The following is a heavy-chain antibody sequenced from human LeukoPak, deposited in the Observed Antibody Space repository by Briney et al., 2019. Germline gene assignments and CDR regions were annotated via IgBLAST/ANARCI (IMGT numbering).Heavy chain of an antibody. CDR3: ASAPVTNGMDV. J-gene: IGHJ6*02. V-gene: IGHV3-74*01. D-gene: IGHD4-17*01. CDR1: GFTFSSYW. Sequence: PGGSLRLSCAASGFTFSSYWMHWVRQAPGKGLVWVSRINSDGSSTYYADSVKGRFTISRDNSKNTLYLQMNSLRAEDTAVYYCASAPVTNGMDVWGQGTTVTVSS. CDR2: INSDGSST.